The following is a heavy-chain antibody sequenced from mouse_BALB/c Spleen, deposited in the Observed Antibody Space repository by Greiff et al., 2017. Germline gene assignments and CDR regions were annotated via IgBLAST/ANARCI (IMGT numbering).Heavy chain of an antibody. CDR2: IDPETGGT. D-gene: IGHD2-10*02. J-gene: IGHJ4*01. CDR1: GYTFTDYE. V-gene: IGHV1-15*01. Sequence: QVQLQQSGAELVRPGASVTLSCKASGYTFTDYEMHWVKQTPVHGLEWIGAIDPETGGTAYNQKFKGKATLTADKSSSTAYMELRSLTSEDSAVYYCTRASYGNYEGYAMDYWGQGTSVTVSS. CDR3: TRASYGNYEGYAMDY.